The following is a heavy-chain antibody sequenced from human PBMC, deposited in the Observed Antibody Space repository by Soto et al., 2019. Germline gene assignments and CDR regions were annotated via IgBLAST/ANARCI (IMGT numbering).Heavy chain of an antibody. V-gene: IGHV3-30*03. Sequence: AGGSLRLSCAASGFTFSNYGMHWVRQAPGKGLEWVAVISSDGSNNYHPDSMKGRFTISRDNSKNTVYLQMNSLRAEDTAVYYCARGGGGEEWFDFYYYYAMDVWGQGTTVTLSS. CDR1: GFTFSNYG. D-gene: IGHD3-3*01. J-gene: IGHJ6*02. CDR2: ISSDGSNN. CDR3: ARGGGGEEWFDFYYYYAMDV.